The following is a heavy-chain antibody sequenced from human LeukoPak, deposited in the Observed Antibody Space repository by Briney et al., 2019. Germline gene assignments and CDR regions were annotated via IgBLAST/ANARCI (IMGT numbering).Heavy chain of an antibody. CDR1: GFTFSSYS. V-gene: IGHV3-21*01. J-gene: IGHJ3*02. CDR2: ISSSSSYI. Sequence: GGSLRLSCAASGFTFSSYSMNWVHQAPGTGLEWVSSISSSSSYIYYADSVKGRFTISRDNAKNSLYLQMNSLRAEDTAVYYCARGGSDDDALDIWGQGTMVTVSS. D-gene: IGHD1-26*01. CDR3: ARGGSDDDALDI.